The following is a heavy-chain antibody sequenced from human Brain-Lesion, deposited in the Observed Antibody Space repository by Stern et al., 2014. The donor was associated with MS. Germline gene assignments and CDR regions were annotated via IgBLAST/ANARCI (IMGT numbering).Heavy chain of an antibody. CDR2: IFNSGRT. Sequence: QVQLQQSGPGLVKPSQTLSLSCTVSGGSISSGGYYWSWIRQPAGKGLEWIGRIFNSGRTSYHPSLKRPGPLSIDPPKNQFSLRLNSMTAADTAVYYCARGRVVPGFQYYATDVWGQGTTVIVSS. D-gene: IGHD2-2*01. V-gene: IGHV4-61*02. CDR3: ARGRVVPGFQYYATDV. CDR1: GGSISSGGYY. J-gene: IGHJ6*02.